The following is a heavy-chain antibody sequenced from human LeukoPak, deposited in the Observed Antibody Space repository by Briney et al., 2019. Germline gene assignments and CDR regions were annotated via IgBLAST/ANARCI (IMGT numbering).Heavy chain of an antibody. CDR1: GLTFSSYA. CDR2: ISGSGGSI. CDR3: AKEWRGTTVAHAFDI. J-gene: IGHJ3*02. D-gene: IGHD1-7*01. Sequence: GGSLRLSCAASGLTFSSYAMNWVRQAPGKGLEWVSGISGSGGSIYYADSVKGRFTISRDNSKNTLYLQMNSLRAEDTAVYYCAKEWRGTTVAHAFDIWGQGTMVTVSS. V-gene: IGHV3-23*01.